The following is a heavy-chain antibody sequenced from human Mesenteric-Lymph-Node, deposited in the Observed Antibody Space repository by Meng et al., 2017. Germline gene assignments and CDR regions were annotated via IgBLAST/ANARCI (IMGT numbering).Heavy chain of an antibody. CDR2: ISYSAAIT. CDR1: GFTFCDYY. Sequence: QVQLVESGGGGVNAGGSLRRACAASGFTFCDYYMTWVGQAPGKGLEWVACISYSAAITYYAASVKGRLTISRDNGKNSVFLQMNSLRVEDTAVYYCARGSVASRLDYWGQGTLVTVSS. V-gene: IGHV3-11*01. D-gene: IGHD3-3*01. J-gene: IGHJ4*02. CDR3: ARGSVASRLDY.